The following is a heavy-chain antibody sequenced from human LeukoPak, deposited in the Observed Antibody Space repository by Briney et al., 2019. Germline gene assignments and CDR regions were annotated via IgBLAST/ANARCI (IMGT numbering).Heavy chain of an antibody. Sequence: GGSLRLSCAASGFTFSSYGMHWVRQAPGKGLEWVAVISYDGSNKYYADFVKGRFTISRDNSKNTLYLQMNSLRAEDTAVYYCAKESYDILTGYNEGYFDYWGQGTLVTVSS. V-gene: IGHV3-30*18. J-gene: IGHJ4*02. CDR1: GFTFSSYG. CDR2: ISYDGSNK. D-gene: IGHD3-9*01. CDR3: AKESYDILTGYNEGYFDY.